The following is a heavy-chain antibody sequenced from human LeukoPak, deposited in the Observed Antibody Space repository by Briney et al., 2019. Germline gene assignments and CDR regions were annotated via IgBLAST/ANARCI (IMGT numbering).Heavy chain of an antibody. V-gene: IGHV3-48*04. CDR3: ARGFLSLGLGDRAFDY. Sequence: GGSLRLSCAASGFTFSSYSMNWVRQAPGKGLEWVSYISSSSTIYYADSVKGRFTISRDNAKNSLYLQMNSLRAEDTAVYYCARGFLSLGLGDRAFDYWGQGTLVTVSS. CDR1: GFTFSSYS. CDR2: ISSSSTI. J-gene: IGHJ4*02. D-gene: IGHD2/OR15-2a*01.